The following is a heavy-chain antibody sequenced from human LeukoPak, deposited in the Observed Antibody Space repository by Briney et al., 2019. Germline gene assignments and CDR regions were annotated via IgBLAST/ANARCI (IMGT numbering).Heavy chain of an antibody. V-gene: IGHV4-59*01. CDR1: AGSNSSYY. D-gene: IGHD3-16*01. CDR2: ICYSGCT. Sequence: SETLSLTCTASAGSNSSYYWSWIRQPPGKGLQWIGTICYSGCTTYSPSFRSRVTISVDTSKNQFSLKLRSVTAADTAVYYCARETSHKGAHYMDVWGKGTTITISS. J-gene: IGHJ6*03. CDR3: ARETSHKGAHYMDV.